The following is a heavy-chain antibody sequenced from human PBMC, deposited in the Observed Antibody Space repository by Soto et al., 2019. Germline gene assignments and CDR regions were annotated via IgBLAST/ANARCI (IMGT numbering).Heavy chain of an antibody. J-gene: IGHJ4*02. V-gene: IGHV3-23*01. Sequence: PGGSLRLSCAASGFTFSTYAMNWVRQAPGKGLEWVSAISGSGGSTYYADSVKGRFTISRDNSKNTLYLQMNSLRAEDTAVYYCATHGYYYDSSGYLYWGQGTLVTVSS. CDR3: ATHGYYYDSSGYLY. CDR2: ISGSGGST. CDR1: GFTFSTYA. D-gene: IGHD3-22*01.